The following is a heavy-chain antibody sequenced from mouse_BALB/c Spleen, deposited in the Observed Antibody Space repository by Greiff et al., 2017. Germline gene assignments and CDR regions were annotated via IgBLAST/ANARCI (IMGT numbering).Heavy chain of an antibody. CDR3: ARDYYGYFDY. Sequence: VQLKQSGAELVKPGASVKLSCTASGFNIKDTYMHWVKQRPEQGLEWIGRIDPANGNTKYDPKFQGKATITADTSSNTAYLQLSSLTSEDTAVYYCARDYYGYFDYWGQGTTLTVSA. J-gene: IGHJ2*01. CDR2: IDPANGNT. D-gene: IGHD1-1*01. V-gene: IGHV14-3*02. CDR1: GFNIKDTY.